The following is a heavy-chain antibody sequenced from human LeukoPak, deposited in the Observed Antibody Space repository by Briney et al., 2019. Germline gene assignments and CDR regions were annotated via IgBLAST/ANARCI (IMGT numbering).Heavy chain of an antibody. V-gene: IGHV3-48*01. J-gene: IGHJ6*03. Sequence: GSLRLSCAASGFTFSSYSMNWVRQAPGKGLEWVSYISSSSSTIYYADSVKGRFTISRDNAKNSLYLQMNSLRAEDTAVYYCARDTPTTVTTKGYYYYYMDVWGKGTTVTVSS. CDR2: ISSSSSTI. CDR1: GFTFSSYS. CDR3: ARDTPTTVTTKGYYYYYMDV. D-gene: IGHD4-11*01.